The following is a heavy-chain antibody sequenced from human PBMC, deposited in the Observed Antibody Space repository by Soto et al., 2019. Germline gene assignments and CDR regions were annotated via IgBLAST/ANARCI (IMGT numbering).Heavy chain of an antibody. CDR1: GDSVSSNLAS. CDR2: TYYRSKWSH. CDR3: ARDSPGYGDYVLFDY. Sequence: PSQTLSLTCVISGDSVSSNLASWSWIRQSPSGGLEWLGRTYYRSKWSHDYAVSVESRITINPDTSKNQFSLQLDSVPPADTAVYYCARDSPGYGDYVLFDYWGQGTRVTVSS. J-gene: IGHJ4*02. D-gene: IGHD4-17*01. V-gene: IGHV6-1*01.